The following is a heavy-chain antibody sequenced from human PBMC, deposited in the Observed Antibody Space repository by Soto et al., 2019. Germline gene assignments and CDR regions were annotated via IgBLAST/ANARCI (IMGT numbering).Heavy chain of an antibody. V-gene: IGHV4-39*01. J-gene: IGHJ2*01. CDR2: IYYSGYT. CDR1: GGSINSNNYY. CDR3: ARHVGWGSYADWHFDI. Sequence: SETLSLTCSVSGGSINSNNYYWGWIRQPPGKGLEWIGSIYYSGYTYYNPSLKSRITTSLDTSKNQVSLKLSSVTAADTAVYYCARHVGWGSYADWHFDIWGRGTLVTVYS. D-gene: IGHD3-16*01.